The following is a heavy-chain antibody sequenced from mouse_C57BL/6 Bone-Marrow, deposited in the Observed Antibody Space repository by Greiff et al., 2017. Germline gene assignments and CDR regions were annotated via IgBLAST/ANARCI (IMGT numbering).Heavy chain of an antibody. V-gene: IGHV1-42*01. CDR3: ARSPYSYGSSYWYVDV. CDR2: INPSTGGT. CDR1: GYSFTGYY. J-gene: IGHJ1*03. Sequence: EVQLQQSGPELVKPGASVKISCKASGYSFTGYYMNWVKQSPEKSLEWIGEINPSTGGTTYNQKFKAKATLTVDKSSSTAYLQLKSLTSEDSAVYYWARSPYSYGSSYWYVDVWAQGPRSPSPQ. D-gene: IGHD1-1*01.